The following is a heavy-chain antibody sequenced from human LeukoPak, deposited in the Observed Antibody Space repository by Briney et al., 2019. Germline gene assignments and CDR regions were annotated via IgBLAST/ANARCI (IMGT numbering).Heavy chain of an antibody. CDR3: ATCDIAARPYFDY. V-gene: IGHV1-69*05. CDR2: IIPIFGTA. D-gene: IGHD6-6*01. J-gene: IGHJ4*02. CDR1: GGTFSSYA. Sequence: SVKVSCKASGGTFSSYAISWVRQAPGQGLEWMGGIIPIFGTANYAQKFQGRVTITTDESTSTVYMELSSLRSEDTAVYYCATCDIAARPYFDYWGQGTLVTVSS.